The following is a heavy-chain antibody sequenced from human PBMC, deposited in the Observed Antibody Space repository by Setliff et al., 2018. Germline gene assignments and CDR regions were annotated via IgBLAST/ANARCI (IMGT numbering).Heavy chain of an antibody. CDR1: GYTFTGYY. CDR3: ARAHTWSLPNDNSGYPGWFDP. D-gene: IGHD3-22*01. Sequence: ASVKVSCKASGYTFTGYYLHWVRQAPGQGLEWMGCINSHSGDTKYAQKFQGRVTMTRDTSISTAFLELSRLTSDDTAVYYCARAHTWSLPNDNSGYPGWFDPWGQGTLVTVSS. V-gene: IGHV1-2*02. J-gene: IGHJ5*02. CDR2: INSHSGDT.